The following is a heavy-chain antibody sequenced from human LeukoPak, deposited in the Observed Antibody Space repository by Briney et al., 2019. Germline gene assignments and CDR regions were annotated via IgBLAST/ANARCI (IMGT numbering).Heavy chain of an antibody. J-gene: IGHJ4*02. D-gene: IGHD1-26*01. Sequence: GGSLRLSCAASGFTFSSYSMNWVRQAPGKGLEWVSSISSSSSYIYYADSVKGRFTISRDNAKNSLYLQMNSLRAEDTAVYYCARDRASGSYLDYWGQGTLVTVSS. V-gene: IGHV3-21*04. CDR3: ARDRASGSYLDY. CDR1: GFTFSSYS. CDR2: ISSSSSYI.